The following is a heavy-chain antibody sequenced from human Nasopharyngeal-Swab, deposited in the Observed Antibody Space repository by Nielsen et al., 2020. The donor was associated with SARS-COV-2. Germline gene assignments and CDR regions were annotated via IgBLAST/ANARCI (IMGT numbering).Heavy chain of an antibody. CDR1: GYSFTRYS. CDR2: LNGGNSNT. D-gene: IGHD3-16*02. CDR3: ARGDDYVWGSFRNDALDM. V-gene: IGHV1-3*01. J-gene: IGHJ3*02. Sequence: ASVKVSCKASGYSFTRYSLHWVRQAPGQRLEWMAWLNGGNSNTEYSQKFLGRVTIPRDTPASTAYMDLDSLTSEDTAVYYCARGDDYVWGSFRNDALDMWGQGTMVTVS.